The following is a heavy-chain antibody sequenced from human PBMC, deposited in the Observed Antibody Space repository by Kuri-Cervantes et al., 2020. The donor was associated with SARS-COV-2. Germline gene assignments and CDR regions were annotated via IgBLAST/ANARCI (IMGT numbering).Heavy chain of an antibody. J-gene: IGHJ3*02. CDR2: IYHSGST. CDR1: GYSISSGYY. CDR3: ARDFVSGWRGAFDI. V-gene: IGHV4-38-2*02. Sequence: SETLSLTCTVSGYSISSGYYWGWIRQPPGKGLEWIGSIYHSGSTYYNPSLKSRVTISVDTSKNQFSLKLSSVTAADTAVYYCARDFVSGWRGAFDIWGQGTMVTVSS. D-gene: IGHD3-3*01.